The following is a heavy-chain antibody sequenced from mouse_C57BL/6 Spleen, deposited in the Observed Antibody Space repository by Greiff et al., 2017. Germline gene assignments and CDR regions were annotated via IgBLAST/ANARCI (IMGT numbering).Heavy chain of an antibody. CDR3: ARSKLTGTGFAY. CDR1: GYAFTNYL. J-gene: IGHJ3*01. Sequence: QVQLQQSGAELVRPGTSVKVSCKASGYAFTNYLIEWVKQRPGQGLEWIGVINPGSGGTNYNEKFKGKATLTADKSSSTAYMQLSSLTSEDSAVYFCARSKLTGTGFAYWGQGTLVTVAA. D-gene: IGHD4-1*01. V-gene: IGHV1-54*01. CDR2: INPGSGGT.